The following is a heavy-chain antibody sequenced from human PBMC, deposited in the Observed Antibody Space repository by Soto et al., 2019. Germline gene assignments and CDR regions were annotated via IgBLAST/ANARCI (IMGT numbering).Heavy chain of an antibody. CDR3: ARDWDTSVSTLAFEGL. CDR2: IIPFLGVT. V-gene: IGHV1-69*08. CDR1: GGTYSPYT. D-gene: IGHD3-3*02. J-gene: IGHJ4*02. Sequence: QVKLVQSGAEVKKPGSSVKVSCKSSGGTYSPYTINWVRQAPGQGLEWMGRIIPFLGVTNYGLKSQARVTITADKATNTAYMELRGLIFEDTAVCYCARDWDTSVSTLAFEGLWCRGTLVTVSS.